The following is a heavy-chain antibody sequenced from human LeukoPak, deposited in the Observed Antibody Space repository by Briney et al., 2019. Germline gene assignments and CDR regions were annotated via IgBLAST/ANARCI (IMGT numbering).Heavy chain of an antibody. CDR1: GYTFTSYG. CDR2: ISAYNSNT. Sequence: GSVSVSCKASGYTFTSYGMSWVRQAPGKGLEGMGWISAYNSNTNYAEKLQGRVTITTDTSTSTAYMEMRSLRSDDTAVYYCARRIVGATSWFDPWGQGTLVTVSS. CDR3: ARRIVGATSWFDP. J-gene: IGHJ5*02. V-gene: IGHV1-18*01. D-gene: IGHD1-26*01.